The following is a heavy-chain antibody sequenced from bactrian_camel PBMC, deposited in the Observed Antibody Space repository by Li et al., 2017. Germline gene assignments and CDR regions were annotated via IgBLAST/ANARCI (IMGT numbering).Heavy chain of an antibody. Sequence: QLVESGGGSVEAGGSLNVSCVASGVTRNAYCIGWFRQGPGNEREGVASIYAGGGSPVYADSVKGRFSISLDHAKKTLYLQMSSLKPDDSATYYCAAGTGPTGTKIWGGLRGCDVSLTNGARGPRSPSP. V-gene: IGHV3S28*01. CDR1: GVTRNAYC. CDR3: AAGTGPTGTKIWGGLRGCDVSLT. J-gene: IGHJ4*01. D-gene: IGHD3*01. CDR2: IYAGGGSP.